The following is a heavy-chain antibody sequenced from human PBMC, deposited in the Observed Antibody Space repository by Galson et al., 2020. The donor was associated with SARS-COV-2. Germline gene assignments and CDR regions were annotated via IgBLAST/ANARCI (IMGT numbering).Heavy chain of an antibody. J-gene: IGHJ4*02. V-gene: IGHV1-69*13. CDR3: ARADSSWAWVDY. CDR1: GGTFSSYA. CDR2: IIPIFGTA. D-gene: IGHD6-13*01. Sequence: SVKVSCKASGGTFSSYAISWVRQAPGQGLEWMGGIIPIFGTANYAQKFQGRVTITADESTSTAYMELSSLRSEDTAVYYCARADSSWAWVDYWGQGTLVTVSS.